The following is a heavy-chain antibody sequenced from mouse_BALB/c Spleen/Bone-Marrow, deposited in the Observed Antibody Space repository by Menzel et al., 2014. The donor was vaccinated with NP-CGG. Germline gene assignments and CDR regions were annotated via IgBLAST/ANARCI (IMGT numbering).Heavy chain of an antibody. CDR3: ARYDGYLDY. CDR1: GYAFTDYL. CDR2: INPGSGST. Sequence: VKLMESGAELVRPGTSVKVSCRASGYAFTDYLMEWLKQRPGQGLEWIGVINPGSGSTNQSEKFKDKATLTADTSYDAAYMQLSSLSSDDSAVYFCARYDGYLDYWGQGSTLTVSS. D-gene: IGHD2-3*01. J-gene: IGHJ2*01. V-gene: IGHV1-54*01.